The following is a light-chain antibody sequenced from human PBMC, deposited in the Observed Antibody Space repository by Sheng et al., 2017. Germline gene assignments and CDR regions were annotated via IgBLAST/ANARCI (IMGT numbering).Light chain of an antibody. CDR3: QQVTIFPYT. CDR2: AAS. CDR1: QGISTY. V-gene: IGKV1-9*01. Sequence: QLTQSPSSLSASVGDRVIISCRASQGISTYLAWYQQEPGKAPNLLIYAASTLQSGVPSRFSGSGSGTDFTLTISSPQPEDFATYYCQQVTIFPYTFGQGTKLEIK. J-gene: IGKJ2*01.